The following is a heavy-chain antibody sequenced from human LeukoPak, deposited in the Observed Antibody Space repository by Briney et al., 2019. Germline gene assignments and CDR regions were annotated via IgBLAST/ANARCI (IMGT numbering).Heavy chain of an antibody. Sequence: PGGSLRLSCAASGFTFSSYEMNWVRQAPGKGLEWLSHISSSGSTIYYASSVKGRFTISRDNAKNSVYLQMNSLTAEDTALYYCARDGTTAVGWVYMDVWGKGTTVTISS. D-gene: IGHD6-13*01. J-gene: IGHJ6*03. CDR2: ISSSGSTI. CDR1: GFTFSSYE. V-gene: IGHV3-48*03. CDR3: ARDGTTAVGWVYMDV.